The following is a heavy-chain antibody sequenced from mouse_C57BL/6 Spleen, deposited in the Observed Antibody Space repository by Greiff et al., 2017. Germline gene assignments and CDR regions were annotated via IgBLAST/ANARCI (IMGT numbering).Heavy chain of an antibody. J-gene: IGHJ4*01. D-gene: IGHD2-12*01. CDR2: IYPGDGDT. Sequence: VQLQQSGPELVKPGASVKISCKASGYAFSRSWMNWVKQRPGKGLEWIGRIYPGDGDTNYNGKFKGKATLTADKSSSTAYMQLSSLTSEDSAVYFCAIRDAMDYGGQGTSVTVAS. CDR1: GYAFSRSW. V-gene: IGHV1-82*01. CDR3: AIRDAMDY.